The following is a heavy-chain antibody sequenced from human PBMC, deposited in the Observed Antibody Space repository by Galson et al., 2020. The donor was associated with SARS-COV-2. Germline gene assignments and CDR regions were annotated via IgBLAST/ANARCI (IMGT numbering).Heavy chain of an antibody. V-gene: IGHV4-39*07. CDR3: ARDASSSGWYNWFDP. D-gene: IGHD6-19*01. CDR2: LFNSGTT. Sequence: SETLTLTYTVSGRSIRSSNYYWRWIRQPPEKGLEWIGSLFNSGTTHYRPSLQSRVTISVDTSKNQFSLNLNSFTAADTAMYYCARDASSSGWYNWFDPWGQGTLVTVSS. CDR1: GRSIRSSNYY. J-gene: IGHJ5*02.